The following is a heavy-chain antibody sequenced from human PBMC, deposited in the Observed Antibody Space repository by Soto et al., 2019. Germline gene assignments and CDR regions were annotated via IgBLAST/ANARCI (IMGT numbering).Heavy chain of an antibody. D-gene: IGHD4-4*01. J-gene: IGHJ6*02. CDR2: IIPIFGTA. V-gene: IGHV1-69*01. CDR1: GGTFSSYA. CDR3: ARCGWANDYRVYYYYGMDV. Sequence: QVQLVQSGAEVKKPGSSVKVSCKASGGTFSSYAISWVRQAPGQGLEWMGGIIPIFGTANYAQKFQGRVTITADEATSRAYMERISLSSEDTAVYYCARCGWANDYRVYYYYGMDVWGQGTTVTVSS.